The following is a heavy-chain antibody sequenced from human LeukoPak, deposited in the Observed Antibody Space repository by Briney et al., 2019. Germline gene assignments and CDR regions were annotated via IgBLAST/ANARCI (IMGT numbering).Heavy chain of an antibody. CDR3: AKDLKAAADYFDY. CDR2: ISYDGSNK. J-gene: IGHJ4*02. CDR1: GFTFSSYG. D-gene: IGHD6-13*01. Sequence: GGTLRLSCAASGFTFSSYGMHWVRQAPGKGLEWVAVISYDGSNKYYADSVKGRFTISRHNSKNTLYLQMNSLRAEDTAVYYCAKDLKAAADYFDYWGQGTLVTVSS. V-gene: IGHV3-30*18.